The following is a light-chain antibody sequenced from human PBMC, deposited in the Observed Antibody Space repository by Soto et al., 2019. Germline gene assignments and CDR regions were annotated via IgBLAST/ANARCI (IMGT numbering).Light chain of an antibody. CDR1: QSVSSN. CDR3: QQYNDWPQT. CDR2: GAS. Sequence: EIVMTQSPATLSVSPGERATLSCRASQSVSSNLAWYQQKPGQAPRLLIYGASTRATGIPARFSGSGSGTEFTLTISSLQSEDFAVYYCQQYNDWPQTLGQGTKVDNK. V-gene: IGKV3-15*01. J-gene: IGKJ1*01.